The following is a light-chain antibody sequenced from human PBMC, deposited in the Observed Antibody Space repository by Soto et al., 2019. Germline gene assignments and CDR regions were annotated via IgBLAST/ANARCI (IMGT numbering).Light chain of an antibody. Sequence: EIVFAQVPGALGFPPGERATPSCRASQSVSIKLAWYQQKPGQAPRLLIYDTSTRATGIPARFSGSGSGTEFTLTISSLQSEDFAVYYCQQYNNWPPITFGQGTQLEIK. CDR1: QSVSIK. J-gene: IGKJ5*01. CDR2: DTS. V-gene: IGKV3-15*01. CDR3: QQYNNWPPIT.